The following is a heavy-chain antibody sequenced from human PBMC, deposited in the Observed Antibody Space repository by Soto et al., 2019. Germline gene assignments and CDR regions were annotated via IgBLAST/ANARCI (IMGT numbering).Heavy chain of an antibody. J-gene: IGHJ4*02. CDR3: VRVGEAATRHTDFDS. CDR1: AGAIDNSHSF. Sequence: SQTLSLTCDVSAGAIDNSHSFWSWVLHPPGRGQEFLGSVYYSGGTYYNPSLKSRVTVSVDTSKNLVSLRVRSVTVAETAIYYCVRVGEAATRHTDFDSWGQGIVDT. V-gene: IGHV4-39*01. D-gene: IGHD2-15*01. CDR2: VYYSGGT.